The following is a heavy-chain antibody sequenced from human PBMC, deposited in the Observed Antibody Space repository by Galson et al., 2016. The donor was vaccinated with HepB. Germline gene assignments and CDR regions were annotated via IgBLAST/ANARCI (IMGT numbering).Heavy chain of an antibody. V-gene: IGHV3-23*01. CDR2: VSTSGQST. D-gene: IGHD6-13*01. CDR3: ASSGYSGS. CDR1: GFTFTSYA. J-gene: IGHJ4*02. Sequence: SLRLSCAASGFTFTSYATSWVRQAPGKGLEWVSAVSTSGQSTHYADSVKGRFTISKDNSKNTLYLQMNNLRAEDTAVYYCASSGYSGSWGQGTLVTVSS.